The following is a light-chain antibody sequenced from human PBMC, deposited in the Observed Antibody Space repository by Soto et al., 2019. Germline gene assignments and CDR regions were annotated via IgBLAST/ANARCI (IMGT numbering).Light chain of an antibody. CDR1: NRAACGHKY. Sequence: QSVLTPADSASGSTGESTTISCTGTNRAACGHKYVSYYPQHPGHAPKLMLSEASNRPTGVSNRSSGSESGTTAPMTISALPAEHEAGYYCASHTSSSAKVFGTGTKGTVL. J-gene: IGLJ1*01. V-gene: IGLV2-14*01. CDR2: EAS. CDR3: ASHTSSSAKV.